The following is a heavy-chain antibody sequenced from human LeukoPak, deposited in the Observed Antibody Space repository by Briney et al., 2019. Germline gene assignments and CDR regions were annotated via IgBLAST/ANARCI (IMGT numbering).Heavy chain of an antibody. J-gene: IGHJ4*02. CDR2: IYYTGTT. CDR3: ARFMVLGVRPYYFDY. D-gene: IGHD3-10*01. Sequence: SETLSLTCTVSGASIRSSIHYWGWIRQPPGKGLEWIGSIYYTGTTYYNPSLKSRVTMSVDTSKNQFSLKLSSVTAADTAVYYCARFMVLGVRPYYFDYWGQGTLVTVSS. CDR1: GASIRSSIHY. V-gene: IGHV4-39*01.